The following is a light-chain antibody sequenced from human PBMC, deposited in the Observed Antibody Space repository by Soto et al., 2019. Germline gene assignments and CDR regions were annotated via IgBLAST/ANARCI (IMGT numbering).Light chain of an antibody. CDR3: QQYYSYFT. CDR2: AAS. J-gene: IGKJ3*01. CDR1: QGISSY. Sequence: AIRMTQSPSSLSASTGDRVTITCRASQGISSYLAWYQQKPGKAPKLLIYAASTLQSGVPSRFSGSGSGTDFTLTISCLQSEDFATYSCQQYYSYFTFGPGTKVDIK. V-gene: IGKV1-8*01.